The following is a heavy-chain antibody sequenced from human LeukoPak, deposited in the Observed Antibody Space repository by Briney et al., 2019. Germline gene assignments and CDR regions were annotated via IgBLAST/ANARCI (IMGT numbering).Heavy chain of an antibody. V-gene: IGHV4-61*02. CDR1: GGSISSGSYY. CDR3: AREVMGYDSSGYFPLCDY. Sequence: SQTLSLTCTVSGGSISSGSYYWSWIRQPAGKGLEWIGRIYTSGSTNNNPSLKSRVTISVDTSKNQFSLKLSSVTAADTAVYYCAREVMGYDSSGYFPLCDYWGQGTLVTVSS. J-gene: IGHJ4*02. D-gene: IGHD3-22*01. CDR2: IYTSGST.